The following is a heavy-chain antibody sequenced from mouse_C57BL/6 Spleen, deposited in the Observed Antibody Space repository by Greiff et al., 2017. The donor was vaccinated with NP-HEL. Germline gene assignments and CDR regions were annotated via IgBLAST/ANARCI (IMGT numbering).Heavy chain of an antibody. CDR2: IDPEDGET. D-gene: IGHD2-9*01. V-gene: IGHV14-2*01. Sequence: VQLQQSGAELVKPGASVKLSCTASGFNITDYYMHWVKQRTEQGLEWIGRIDPEDGETKYAPKFQGKATTTADTSTNTAYLQISSLTSEDAAVYYWSTYYGYDGYFDVWGTGTTVTVSS. J-gene: IGHJ1*03. CDR3: STYYGYDGYFDV. CDR1: GFNITDYY.